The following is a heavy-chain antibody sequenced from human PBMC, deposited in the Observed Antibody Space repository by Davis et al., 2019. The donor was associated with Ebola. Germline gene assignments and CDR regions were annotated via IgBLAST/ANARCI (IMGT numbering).Heavy chain of an antibody. D-gene: IGHD6-19*01. J-gene: IGHJ4*02. CDR1: GYTFLCHG. V-gene: IGHV1-18*01. CDR2: ISAYNGHT. CDR3: ARGRNGGWDFDY. Sequence: ASVKVSCKASGYTFLCHGISWVRQAPGQGLEWMAWISAYNGHTNYAQKFQGRLTLTTDTSTSTVYMELRSLTSDDTAEYYCARGRNGGWDFDYWGQGTRVTVSS.